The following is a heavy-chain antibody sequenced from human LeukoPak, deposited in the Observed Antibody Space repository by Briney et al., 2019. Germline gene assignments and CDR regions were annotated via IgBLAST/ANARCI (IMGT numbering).Heavy chain of an antibody. CDR1: GFTFSSYA. V-gene: IGHV3-64*01. Sequence: GGSLRLSCAASGFTFSSYAMHWVRQAPGKGLEYVSAISSNGGSTYYANSVKGRFTISRDNSKNTLYLQMGSLRAEDMAVYYCATGGPTIGAAAAGTFYYYYYYYMDVWGKGTTVTVSS. CDR3: ATGGPTIGAAAAGTFYYYYYYYMDV. D-gene: IGHD6-13*01. CDR2: ISSNGGST. J-gene: IGHJ6*03.